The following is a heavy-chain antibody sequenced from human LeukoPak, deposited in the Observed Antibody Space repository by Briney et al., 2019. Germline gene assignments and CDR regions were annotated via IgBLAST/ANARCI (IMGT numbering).Heavy chain of an antibody. D-gene: IGHD3-22*01. CDR1: GGSISSSHYY. Sequence: PSETLSLTCTVSGGSISSSHYYWDWIRQPPGKGLEWIGNIYYSGSTYYNPSLKSRVTISVDTSKNQFSLKLSSVTAADTAVYYCARDRFGFDYYDSSGDYYYYYMDVWGKGTTVTVSS. CDR3: ARDRFGFDYYDSSGDYYYYYMDV. J-gene: IGHJ6*03. V-gene: IGHV4-39*07. CDR2: IYYSGST.